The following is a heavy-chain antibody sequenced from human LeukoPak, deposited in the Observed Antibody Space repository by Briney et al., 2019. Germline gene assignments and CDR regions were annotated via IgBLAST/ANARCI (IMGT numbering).Heavy chain of an antibody. J-gene: IGHJ4*02. Sequence: PSETLSLTCTLSGGSISTYYWSWVRQPPGKGLEWIGYIYHSGSTNYNPSLKSRVTISVDTSKNQFSLKLSSVTAADTAVYYCARGGGYASPIGYWGPGDLVTVSS. CDR1: GGSISTYY. CDR3: ARGGGYASPIGY. V-gene: IGHV4-59*01. D-gene: IGHD5-12*01. CDR2: IYHSGST.